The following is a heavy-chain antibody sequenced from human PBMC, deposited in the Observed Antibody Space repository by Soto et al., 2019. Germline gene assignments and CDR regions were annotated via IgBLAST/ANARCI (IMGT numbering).Heavy chain of an antibody. CDR2: IWYDGSNK. J-gene: IGHJ4*02. D-gene: IGHD2-15*01. V-gene: IGHV3-33*01. Sequence: SGGSLRLSCAASGFTFSSYGMHWVRQAPGKGLEWVAVIWYDGSNKYYADSVKGRFTISRDNSKNTLYLQMNSLRAEDTAVYYCARAPPMVAAPFDYWGQGTLVTVSS. CDR1: GFTFSSYG. CDR3: ARAPPMVAAPFDY.